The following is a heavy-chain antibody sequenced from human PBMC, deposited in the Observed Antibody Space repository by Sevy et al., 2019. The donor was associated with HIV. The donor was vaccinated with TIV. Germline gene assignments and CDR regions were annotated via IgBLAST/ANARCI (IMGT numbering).Heavy chain of an antibody. D-gene: IGHD2-15*01. CDR1: GYTLSALS. J-gene: IGHJ4*02. CDR3: ATDIVGGREY. V-gene: IGHV1-24*01. CDR2: FDEDGET. Sequence: ASVKVSCKVSGYTLSALSMHWVRQAPGKGLEWMGGFDEDGETLYAQKFQGRVTMTEDTSTDTGYMELSRLRSEDTAGYYCATDIVGGREYWGQGTLVTVSS.